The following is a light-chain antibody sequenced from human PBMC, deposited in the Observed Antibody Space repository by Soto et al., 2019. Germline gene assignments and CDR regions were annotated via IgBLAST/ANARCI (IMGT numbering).Light chain of an antibody. V-gene: IGKV3-20*01. CDR3: HQFVSSPLDT. CDR1: QTIISSY. J-gene: IGKJ3*01. CDR2: RAS. Sequence: EIVLTQSPGTLSLSPGERATLSCRASQTIISSYLAWYQQKPGQAPRLLIYRASTRAAGIPDRFSGGGSWTDFTLTISRLEPEDFAVYYCHQFVSSPLDTFGPGTKVEIK.